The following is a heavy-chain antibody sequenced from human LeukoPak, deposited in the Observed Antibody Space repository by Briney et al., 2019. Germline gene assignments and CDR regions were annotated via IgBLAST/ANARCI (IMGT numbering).Heavy chain of an antibody. V-gene: IGHV3-30-3*01. CDR3: ARGLRGYSYGRISDY. CDR1: GFTFSSYA. D-gene: IGHD5-18*01. CDR2: ISYDGSNK. Sequence: GGSLRLSCAASGFTFSSYAMHWVRQAPGKGLEWVAVISYDGSNKYYADSVKGRFTISRDNSKNTLYLQMNSLRAEDTAVYYCARGLRGYSYGRISDYWGQGTLVSVSS. J-gene: IGHJ4*02.